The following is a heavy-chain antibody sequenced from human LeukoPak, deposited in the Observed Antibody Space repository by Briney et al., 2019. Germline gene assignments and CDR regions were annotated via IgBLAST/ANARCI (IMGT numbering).Heavy chain of an antibody. CDR3: ARDPHNQAWGYDAFDI. V-gene: IGHV1-69*01. J-gene: IGHJ3*02. CDR2: IIPIFGTA. Sequence: GSSVKVSCKASGGTFSSYAISWVRQAPGQGLEWMGGIIPIFGTANYAQKFQGRVTITADESTSTAYMELSSLRSEDTAVYYCARDPHNQAWGYDAFDIWGQGTMVTVSS. D-gene: IGHD3-16*01. CDR1: GGTFSSYA.